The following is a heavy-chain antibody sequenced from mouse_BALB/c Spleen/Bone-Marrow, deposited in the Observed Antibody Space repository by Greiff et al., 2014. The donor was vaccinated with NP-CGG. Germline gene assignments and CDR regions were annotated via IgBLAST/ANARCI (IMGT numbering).Heavy chain of an antibody. V-gene: IGHV1S33*01. CDR3: ARTAWGGFAY. CDR1: GYTFTSYD. D-gene: IGHD3-3*01. J-gene: IGHJ3*01. CDR2: IYPGDGST. Sequence: LVESGPELVKPGALVKISCKASGYTFTSYDINWVKQRPGQGLEWIGWIYPGDGSTKYNEKFKGKATLTADKSSSTAYMQVSSLASENSAVYFCARTAWGGFAYWGQGTLVTVSA.